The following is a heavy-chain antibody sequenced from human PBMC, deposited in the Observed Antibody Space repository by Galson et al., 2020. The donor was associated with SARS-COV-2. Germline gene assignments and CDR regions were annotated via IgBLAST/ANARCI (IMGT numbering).Heavy chain of an antibody. J-gene: IGHJ3*02. V-gene: IGHV3-64*01. CDR3: AGGSDRIIMVRGVISPGSAFDM. Sequence: GGSLRLSCAASGFTFKNYALNWVRQAPGKGLEYVSGISNTGGSTYYANSVKGRFTISRDNSKNTLYLQMGSLRAEDTAVYYCAGGSDRIIMVRGVISPGSAFDMWGQGTMVTVSS. CDR1: GFTFKNYA. D-gene: IGHD3-10*01. CDR2: ISNTGGST.